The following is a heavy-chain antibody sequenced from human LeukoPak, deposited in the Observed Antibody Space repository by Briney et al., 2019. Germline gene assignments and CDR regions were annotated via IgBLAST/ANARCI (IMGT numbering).Heavy chain of an antibody. CDR3: ARDYYGDYSGYFDL. V-gene: IGHV1-69*13. Sequence: GASVKVSCKASGGTFSSYAISWVRQAPGQGLEWMGGIIPIFGTANYAQKFQGRVTITADESTSTAYMELSSLRSVDTAVYYCARDYYGDYSGYFDLWGRGTLVTVSS. D-gene: IGHD4-17*01. CDR2: IIPIFGTA. J-gene: IGHJ2*01. CDR1: GGTFSSYA.